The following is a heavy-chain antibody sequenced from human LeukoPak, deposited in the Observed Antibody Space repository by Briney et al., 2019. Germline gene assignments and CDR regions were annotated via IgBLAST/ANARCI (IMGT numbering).Heavy chain of an antibody. V-gene: IGHV1-69*05. CDR1: GGTFSSYA. D-gene: IGHD2-15*01. Sequence: SVKVSCKASGGTFSSYAISWVRQAPGQGLEWMGGIIPIFGTANYAQKFQGRVTITTDESTSTAYMELSSLRSEDTAVYYCAREDYYCSGGSCYLSALYYYMDAWGKGTTVTVSS. CDR3: AREDYYCSGGSCYLSALYYYMDA. J-gene: IGHJ6*03. CDR2: IIPIFGTA.